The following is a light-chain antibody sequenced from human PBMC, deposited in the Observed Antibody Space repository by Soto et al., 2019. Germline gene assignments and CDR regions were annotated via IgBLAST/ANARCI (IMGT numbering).Light chain of an antibody. CDR1: QSIINY. Sequence: DIQMTQSPSSLSASVGDRVTITCRASQSIINYLNWYQQKPGKAPKILIYTASNLQSGVPSRFSGTGSGTDFTLTISSLQPEDIGTYYCQQTYSSSVYTFGQGTKVDIK. J-gene: IGKJ2*01. CDR3: QQTYSSSVYT. V-gene: IGKV1-39*01. CDR2: TAS.